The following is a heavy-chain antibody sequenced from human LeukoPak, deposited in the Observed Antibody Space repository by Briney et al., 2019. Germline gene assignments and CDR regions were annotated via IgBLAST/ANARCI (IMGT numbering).Heavy chain of an antibody. D-gene: IGHD6-19*01. Sequence: ASVKVSCTASGYTFTGYYMHWVRQAPGQGLEWMGWINPNSGGTNYAQKFQGRVTMTRDTSISTAYMELSRLRSDDTAVYYCARVPYSSGWGNYYYYYMDVWGKGTTVTVSS. J-gene: IGHJ6*03. CDR2: INPNSGGT. CDR3: ARVPYSSGWGNYYYYYMDV. CDR1: GYTFTGYY. V-gene: IGHV1-2*02.